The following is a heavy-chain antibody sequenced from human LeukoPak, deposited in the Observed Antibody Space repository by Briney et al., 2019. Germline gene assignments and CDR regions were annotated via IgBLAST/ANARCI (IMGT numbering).Heavy chain of an antibody. CDR3: ARGLAGYSGGDDAFDT. J-gene: IGHJ3*02. D-gene: IGHD6-19*01. V-gene: IGHV4-59*01. Sequence: KPSGTLSLTCTVSGGSISSYYWSWFRQPPGKGLEWIGYIYYSGSTNYNPSLKSRVTISVDTSENQFSLRLSSVTTADTAVYYCARGLAGYSGGDDAFDTWGQGTRVTVSS. CDR1: GGSISSYY. CDR2: IYYSGST.